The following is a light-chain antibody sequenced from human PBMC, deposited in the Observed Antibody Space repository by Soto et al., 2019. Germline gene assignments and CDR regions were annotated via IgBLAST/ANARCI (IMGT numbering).Light chain of an antibody. CDR3: QQYYSYPRT. Sequence: AIRMTQSPSSFSASTGDRVTITCRASQGISSYLAWYQQKPGKAPKLLIYAASTLQSGVPSRFSGSGSGTDFTLTISCLKSEDFAPYCGQQYYSYPRTFGQGTKVEIK. CDR1: QGISSY. CDR2: AAS. J-gene: IGKJ1*01. V-gene: IGKV1-8*01.